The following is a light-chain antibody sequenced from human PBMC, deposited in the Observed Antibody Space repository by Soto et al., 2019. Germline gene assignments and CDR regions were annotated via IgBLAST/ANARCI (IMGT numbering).Light chain of an antibody. J-gene: IGLJ1*01. Sequence: QSVLTQPPSASGTPGRRITISCSGSSSNIGSNSVSWYQQLPGTAPKLLIYTNNQRPPGVSDRISGSKSDTSASLAISGLQSVDEADYFCAAWDDSLNSYVFGTGTKVTV. CDR1: SSNIGSNS. CDR2: TNN. CDR3: AAWDDSLNSYV. V-gene: IGLV1-44*01.